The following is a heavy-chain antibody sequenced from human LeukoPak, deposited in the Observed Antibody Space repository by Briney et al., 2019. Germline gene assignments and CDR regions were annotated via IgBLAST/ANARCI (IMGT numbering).Heavy chain of an antibody. V-gene: IGHV3-20*04. J-gene: IGHJ6*03. Sequence: GGSLRLSCAASGFTFDDYGMSWVGQAPGKGLGWVSGINWNGGSTGYADSVKGRFTISRDNAKNSLYLQMNSLRAEDTALYYCARTGCSSTSCRYYYYYMDVWGKGTTVTVSS. CDR2: INWNGGST. CDR1: GFTFDDYG. D-gene: IGHD2-2*01. CDR3: ARTGCSSTSCRYYYYYMDV.